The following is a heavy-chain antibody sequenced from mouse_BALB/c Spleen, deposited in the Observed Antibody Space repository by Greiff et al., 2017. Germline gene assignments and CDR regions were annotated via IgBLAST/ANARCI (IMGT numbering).Heavy chain of an antibody. D-gene: IGHD2-3*01. CDR1: GFTFSSFG. CDR3: ARGIYDGYSYYFDY. J-gene: IGHJ2*01. V-gene: IGHV5-17*02. Sequence: EVMLVESGGGLVQPGGSRKLSCAASGFTFSSFGMHWVRQAPEKGLEWVAYISSGSSTIYYADTVKGRFTISRDNPKNTLFLQMTSLRSEDTAMYYCARGIYDGYSYYFDYWGQGTTLTVSS. CDR2: ISSGSSTI.